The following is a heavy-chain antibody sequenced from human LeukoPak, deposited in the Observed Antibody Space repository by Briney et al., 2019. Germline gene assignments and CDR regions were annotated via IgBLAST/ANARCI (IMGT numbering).Heavy chain of an antibody. D-gene: IGHD5-12*01. CDR2: VSSNGDST. J-gene: IGHJ4*02. CDR1: GFTFSTYG. CDR3: VKDFSGYD. Sequence: GGSLRLSCSTSGFTFSTYGMHWVRQAPGKGLEYVSAVSSNGDSTYYADSVKGRFTISRDNSKNTLYLQMSSLRPEDTAVYHCVKDFSGYDWGQGTLVTVSS. V-gene: IGHV3-64D*06.